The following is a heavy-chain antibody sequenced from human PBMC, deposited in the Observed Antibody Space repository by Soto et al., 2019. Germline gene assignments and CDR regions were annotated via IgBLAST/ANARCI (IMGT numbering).Heavy chain of an antibody. V-gene: IGHV5-51*01. CDR1: GYSFTSYW. J-gene: IGHJ6*02. Sequence: PGESLKLSCKGSGYSFTSYWIGWVRQMPGKGLEWMGIIYPGDSDTRYSPSFQGQVTISADKSISTAYLQWSSLKASDTAMYYCARQGRSWYEYYYYGMDVWGQGTTVTVSS. CDR2: IYPGDSDT. D-gene: IGHD6-13*01. CDR3: ARQGRSWYEYYYYGMDV.